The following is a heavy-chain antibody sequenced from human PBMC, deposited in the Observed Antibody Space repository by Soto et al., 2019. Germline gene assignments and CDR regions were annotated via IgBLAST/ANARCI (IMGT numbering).Heavy chain of an antibody. CDR1: GFTFDDYA. CDR2: INWNSGSI. D-gene: IGHD6-13*01. J-gene: IGHJ1*01. CDR3: VKDESINWYSGHFRH. Sequence: EVQLVESGGGLVQPGRSLRLSCAASGFTFDDYALHWVRQVPGKGLEWVSVINWNSGSIGDGDSVKGPFAISRDNAKNSLHLQMTSLSAGDTALYYCVKDESINWYSGHFRHLGQGTLVTVSS. V-gene: IGHV3-9*01.